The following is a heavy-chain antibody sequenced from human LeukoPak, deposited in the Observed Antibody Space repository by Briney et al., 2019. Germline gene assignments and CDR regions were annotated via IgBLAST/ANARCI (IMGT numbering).Heavy chain of an antibody. CDR3: ARQVTMVRGVIGFDP. CDR2: IDPSDSYT. V-gene: IGHV5-10-1*01. Sequence: GASRRISCKGSGYRFTSYWISWGRRMPGKGLEWMGRIDPSDSYTNYSPSFQGDVTISADKSISTAYLQWSSLKASDTAMYYCARQVTMVRGVIGFDPWGQGTLVTVAS. D-gene: IGHD3-10*01. CDR1: GYRFTSYW. J-gene: IGHJ5*02.